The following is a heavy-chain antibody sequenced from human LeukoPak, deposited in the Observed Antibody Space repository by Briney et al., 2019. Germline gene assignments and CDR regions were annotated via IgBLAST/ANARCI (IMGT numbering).Heavy chain of an antibody. CDR1: GGSISSGGYS. J-gene: IGHJ4*02. V-gene: IGHV4-30-2*01. D-gene: IGHD4-17*01. CDR2: IYHSGST. CDR3: ARNYGDFGFDY. Sequence: SETLSLTCAVSGGSISSGGYSWSWIRQLPGKGLEWIGYIYHSGSTYYNPSLKSRVTISVDRSKNQFSLKLSSVTAADTAVYYCARNYGDFGFDYWGQGTLVTVSS.